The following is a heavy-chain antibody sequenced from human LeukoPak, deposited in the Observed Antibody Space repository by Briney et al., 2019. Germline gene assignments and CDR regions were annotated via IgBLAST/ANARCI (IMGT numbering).Heavy chain of an antibody. CDR3: ARGYYGSGSPYYFDY. J-gene: IGHJ4*02. Sequence: ASVKVSCKASGYTFTSYYMHWVRQAPGQGLEWMGLINPSGGSTGYAQKFQGRVTMTRDTSTSTVYMELSSLRSEDTAVYYCARGYYGSGSPYYFDYWGQGTLVTVSS. D-gene: IGHD3-10*01. CDR1: GYTFTSYY. V-gene: IGHV1-46*01. CDR2: INPSGGST.